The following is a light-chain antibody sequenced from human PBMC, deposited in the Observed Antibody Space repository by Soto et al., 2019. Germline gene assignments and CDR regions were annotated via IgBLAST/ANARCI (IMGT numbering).Light chain of an antibody. CDR2: GAS. J-gene: IGKJ1*01. V-gene: IGKV3-20*01. CDR3: QQYGSSPPT. CDR1: QSVSSSY. Sequence: IVLSQSPGTLSLCPGERATLSCRASQSVSSSYLAWYQQKPGQAPRLLIYGASSRATGIPDRFSGSGSGTDFTLTISRLEPEDFAVYYCQQYGSSPPTFGQGTKVDNK.